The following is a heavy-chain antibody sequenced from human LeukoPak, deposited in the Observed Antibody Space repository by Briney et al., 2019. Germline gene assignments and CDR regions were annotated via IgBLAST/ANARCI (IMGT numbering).Heavy chain of an antibody. D-gene: IGHD4-17*01. Sequence: PGGSLRLSCAASGFTFSSYAMSWVRQAPGKGLEWVSAISGSGGSTYYADSVKGRFTISRDNSKNTLYLQMNSLRAEDTAVYYCAKDRFHDYGDYQRIDAFDIWGQGTMVTVSS. CDR2: ISGSGGST. J-gene: IGHJ3*02. CDR3: AKDRFHDYGDYQRIDAFDI. CDR1: GFTFSSYA. V-gene: IGHV3-23*01.